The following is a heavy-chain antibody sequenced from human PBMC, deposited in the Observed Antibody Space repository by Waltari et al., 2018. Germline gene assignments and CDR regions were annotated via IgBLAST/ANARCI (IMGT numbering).Heavy chain of an antibody. Sequence: QVQLQESGPGLVKPSETLSLTCTVSGGSISSYYWSWIRQPAGKGLEWIGRIYTSGSTNYNPSLKSRVTMSVDTSKNQFSLKLSSVTAADTAVYYCARDVLYYYDSSGYDELGLFDYWGQGTLVTVSS. D-gene: IGHD3-22*01. V-gene: IGHV4-4*07. CDR3: ARDVLYYYDSSGYDELGLFDY. CDR2: IYTSGST. CDR1: GGSISSYY. J-gene: IGHJ4*02.